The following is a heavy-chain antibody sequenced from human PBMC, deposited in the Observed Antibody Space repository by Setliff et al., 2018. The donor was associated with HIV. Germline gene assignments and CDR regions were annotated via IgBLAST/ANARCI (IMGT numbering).Heavy chain of an antibody. J-gene: IGHJ6*02. Sequence: SETLSLTCTVSGDSINKYYWSWIRQPPGEGLEWIGYIYISGNTMYNPPLKSRVTMSLDTPKNQVSLKLTSVTAAATAVHYCAGRSIVGSTRGDYSYAWDLWGQGTTVTVSS. CDR2: IYISGNT. D-gene: IGHD2-21*01. CDR3: AGRSIVGSTRGDYSYAWDL. V-gene: IGHV4-4*09. CDR1: GDSINKYY.